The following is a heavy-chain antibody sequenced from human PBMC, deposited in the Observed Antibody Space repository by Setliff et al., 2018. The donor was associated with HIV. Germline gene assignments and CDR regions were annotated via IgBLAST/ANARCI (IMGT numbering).Heavy chain of an antibody. CDR3: ARGHGYSSSWADY. D-gene: IGHD6-13*01. Sequence: SETLSLTCTVSGGSISSGSYYWGWIRQPPGKGLEWIGEINHSGSTNYNPSLKSRVTISVDTSKNQFSLKLSSVTAADTAVYYCARGHGYSSSWADYWSQGTLVTVSS. V-gene: IGHV4-39*07. CDR1: GGSISSGSYY. J-gene: IGHJ4*02. CDR2: INHSGST.